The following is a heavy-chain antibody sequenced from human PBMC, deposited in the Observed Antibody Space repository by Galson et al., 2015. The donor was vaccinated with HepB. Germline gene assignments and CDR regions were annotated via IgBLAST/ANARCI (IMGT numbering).Heavy chain of an antibody. J-gene: IGHJ6*02. Sequence: SLRLSCAASGFTFSRYAMHWVRQAPGKGLEWVAVISHDGSNKYYADSVKGRFTISRDNSKNTLYLQMNSLRAEDTAVYYCARDHDYGDGEASSYGMDVWGQGTTVTVSS. D-gene: IGHD4-17*01. V-gene: IGHV3-30-3*01. CDR3: ARDHDYGDGEASSYGMDV. CDR1: GFTFSRYA. CDR2: ISHDGSNK.